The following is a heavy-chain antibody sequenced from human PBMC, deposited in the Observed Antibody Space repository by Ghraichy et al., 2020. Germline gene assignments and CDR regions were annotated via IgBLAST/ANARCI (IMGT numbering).Heavy chain of an antibody. CDR1: GGSISSSNW. D-gene: IGHD2-2*01. CDR3: AREACSSTSCYRYFQH. V-gene: IGHV4-4*02. J-gene: IGHJ1*01. Sequence: SETLSLTCAVSGGSISSSNWWSWVRQPPGKGLEWIGEIYHSGSTNYNPSLKSRVTISVDKSKNQFSLKLSSVTAADTAVYYCAREACSSTSCYRYFQHWGQGTLVTVSS. CDR2: IYHSGST.